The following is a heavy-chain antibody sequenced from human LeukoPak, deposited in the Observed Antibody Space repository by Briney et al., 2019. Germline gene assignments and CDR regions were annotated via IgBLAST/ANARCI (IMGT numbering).Heavy chain of an antibody. CDR2: ISGSGGST. Sequence: GGSLRLSCAASGFTFSSYAMRWVRQAPGKGLEGVSAISGSGGSTYYADSVKGRFPISRDNSKNTLYLQMNSLSAEDTAVYYCARRNIAAAALDYWGQGTLVTVSS. D-gene: IGHD6-13*01. CDR1: GFTFSSYA. V-gene: IGHV3-23*01. J-gene: IGHJ4*02. CDR3: ARRNIAAAALDY.